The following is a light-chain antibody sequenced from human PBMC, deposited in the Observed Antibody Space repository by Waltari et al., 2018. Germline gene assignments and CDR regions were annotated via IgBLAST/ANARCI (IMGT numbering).Light chain of an antibody. J-gene: IGLJ2*01. CDR3: ASYEGTKSVI. V-gene: IGLV2-8*01. Sequence: QSALTQPTSAYGSPGQSVTISCTRTSSAVGSYNYIHWYQHYPGKAPKLMIYEVTKRPSGVPDRFSGSKSGNTASLTVSGLLAEDEADYYCASYEGTKSVIFGGGTKLTVL. CDR2: EVT. CDR1: SSAVGSYNY.